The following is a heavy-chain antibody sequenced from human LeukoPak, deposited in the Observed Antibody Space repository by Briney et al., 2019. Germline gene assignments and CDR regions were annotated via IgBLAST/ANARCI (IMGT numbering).Heavy chain of an antibody. CDR2: IWYDGSNK. CDR3: ASTYGSGSPIDY. J-gene: IGHJ4*02. V-gene: IGHV3-33*01. Sequence: PGRSLRLSCAASGFTFSSYGMHWVRQAPGKGLEWVAVIWYDGSNKYYADSVKGRFTISRDNSKNTLYLQMNSLRAEDTAVYYCASTYGSGSPIDYWGQGTLVTVSS. CDR1: GFTFSSYG. D-gene: IGHD3-10*01.